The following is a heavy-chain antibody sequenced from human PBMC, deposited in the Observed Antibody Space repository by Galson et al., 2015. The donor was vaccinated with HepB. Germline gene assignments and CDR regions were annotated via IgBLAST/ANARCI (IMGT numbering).Heavy chain of an antibody. CDR3: ARLGPATMIVVGKYYFDY. V-gene: IGHV1-69*13. CDR2: IIPIFGTA. J-gene: IGHJ4*02. D-gene: IGHD3-22*01. CDR1: GGTFSSYA. Sequence: SVKVSCKASGGTFSSYAISWVRQAPGQGLEWMGGIIPIFGTANYAQKFQGRVTITADESTSTAYMELSSLRSEDTAVYYCARLGPATMIVVGKYYFDYWGQGTLVTVSS.